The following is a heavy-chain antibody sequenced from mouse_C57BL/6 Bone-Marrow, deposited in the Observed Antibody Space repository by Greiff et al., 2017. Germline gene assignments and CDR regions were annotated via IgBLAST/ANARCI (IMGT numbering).Heavy chain of an antibody. CDR3: ARYPTGDWYFDV. V-gene: IGHV1-81*01. Sequence: QVQLQQSGAELARPGASVKLSCKASGYTFTSYGISWVKQRTGQGLEWIGEIYPRSGNTYYNEKFKGKATLTADKSSSTAYMELRSLTSEDSAVYFCARYPTGDWYFDVWGTGTTDTVSS. D-gene: IGHD4-1*02. J-gene: IGHJ1*03. CDR1: GYTFTSYG. CDR2: IYPRSGNT.